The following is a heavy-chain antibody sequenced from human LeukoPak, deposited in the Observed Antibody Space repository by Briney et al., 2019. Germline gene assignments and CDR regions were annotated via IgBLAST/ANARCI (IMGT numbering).Heavy chain of an antibody. D-gene: IGHD4-17*01. Sequence: GGSLRLSCAASGFTFDDYAMHWVRQAPGKGLEWVSGISWNSGSIGYADSVKGRFTISRDNAKSSLYLQMNSLRAEDTALYYCAKTPDYGDDYYFDYWGQGTLVTVSS. CDR2: ISWNSGSI. V-gene: IGHV3-9*01. CDR1: GFTFDDYA. CDR3: AKTPDYGDDYYFDY. J-gene: IGHJ4*02.